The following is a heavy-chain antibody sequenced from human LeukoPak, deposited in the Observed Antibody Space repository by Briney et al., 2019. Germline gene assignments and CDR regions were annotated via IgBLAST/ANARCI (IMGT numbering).Heavy chain of an antibody. Sequence: PSETLSLTCTVSGAAFSSYYWSWIRQPPGKGLEWIGFIYYSGSTNYYPSLKSRVTISVDTSKNQFSLKLNSVTAADAAVYYCARDPRTIVGASYWYFDLWGRGTLVTVSS. D-gene: IGHD1-26*01. CDR1: GAAFSSYY. J-gene: IGHJ2*01. CDR2: IYYSGST. V-gene: IGHV4-59*01. CDR3: ARDPRTIVGASYWYFDL.